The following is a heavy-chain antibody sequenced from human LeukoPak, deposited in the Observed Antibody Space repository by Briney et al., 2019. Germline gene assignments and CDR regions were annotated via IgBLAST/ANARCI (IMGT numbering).Heavy chain of an antibody. CDR3: ARDLGSLNYDY. V-gene: IGHV4-34*01. Sequence: SETLSLTCAVYGGSFSGYYWSWIRQPPGKGLEWIGEINHSGSTNYNPSLKSRVTISVDTSKNQFSLKLSSVTAADTAVYYCARDLGSLNYDYWGQGTLVTVSS. J-gene: IGHJ4*02. CDR1: GGSFSGYY. CDR2: INHSGST. D-gene: IGHD3-10*01.